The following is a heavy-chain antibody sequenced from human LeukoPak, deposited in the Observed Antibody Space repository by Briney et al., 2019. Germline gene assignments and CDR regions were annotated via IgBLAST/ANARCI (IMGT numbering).Heavy chain of an antibody. D-gene: IGHD3-3*01. CDR1: GYTFTSYA. CDR2: ISTYNGHT. V-gene: IGHV1-18*01. J-gene: IGHJ4*02. CDR3: AREDNLMDFWSGYSDY. Sequence: ASVKVSCKASGYTFTSYAISWVRQAPGQGLEWMGWISTYNGHTNCAQKLQGRVTMTTDTSTSTACMELRSLRSDDTALYYCAREDNLMDFWSGYSDYWGQGTLVTVSS.